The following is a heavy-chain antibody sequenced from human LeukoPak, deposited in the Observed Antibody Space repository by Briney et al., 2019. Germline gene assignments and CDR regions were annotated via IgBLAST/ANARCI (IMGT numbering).Heavy chain of an antibody. CDR3: ARDRFNAAGGAYYYMDV. CDR2: INPKSGDT. V-gene: IGHV1-2*06. J-gene: IGHJ6*03. CDR1: GYIFSDYY. Sequence: GASVKVSCKASGYIFSDYYIHWVRQAPGQGLEWMGRINPKSGDTNYAQKFQGRVTMTRDTSITTSYMELSRLRSEDTAVYYCARDRFNAAGGAYYYMDVWGKGTTVTVSS. D-gene: IGHD3-16*01.